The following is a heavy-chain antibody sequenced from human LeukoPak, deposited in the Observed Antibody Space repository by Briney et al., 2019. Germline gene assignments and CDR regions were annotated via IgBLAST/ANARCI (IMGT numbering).Heavy chain of an antibody. Sequence: GGSLRLSCAASGFTVSSNYKSWVRQAPGKGLDWVSIIYSGGTTYYADSVKGRFTISRDNSKNTLYLQMNSLRAEDTAVYYCAREWGFDIWGQGTMVTVSS. D-gene: IGHD1-26*01. CDR3: AREWGFDI. V-gene: IGHV3-53*01. CDR2: IYSGGTT. CDR1: GFTVSSNY. J-gene: IGHJ3*02.